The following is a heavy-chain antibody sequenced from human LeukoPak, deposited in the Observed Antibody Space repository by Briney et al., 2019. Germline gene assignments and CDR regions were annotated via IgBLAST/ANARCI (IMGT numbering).Heavy chain of an antibody. Sequence: PGGSLRLSCAASGFTFSSYSMNWVRQAPGKGLEWVSSISSSSSYIYYADSVKGRFTISRDNAKNSLYLQTNSLRAEDTAVYYCARDSIAEGEDYMDVWGKGTTVTISS. CDR1: GFTFSSYS. V-gene: IGHV3-21*01. CDR2: ISSSSSYI. CDR3: ARDSIAEGEDYMDV. D-gene: IGHD6-6*01. J-gene: IGHJ6*03.